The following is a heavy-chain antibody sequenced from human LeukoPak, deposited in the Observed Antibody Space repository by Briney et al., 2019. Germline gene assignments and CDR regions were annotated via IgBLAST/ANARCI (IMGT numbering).Heavy chain of an antibody. CDR2: IYYSGCTSGST. D-gene: IGHD3-10*01. CDR3: VRHASLWSI. Sequence: SETLSLTCTVSGGSVSSGSYFWGWIRQPPGKGLQWIGSIYYSGCTSGSTFYNPSLKSRVTISEDASKNQFSLKLTSVTAADTAMYYCVRHASLWSIWGQGTMVIVSS. J-gene: IGHJ3*02. CDR1: GGSVSSGSYF. V-gene: IGHV4-39*01.